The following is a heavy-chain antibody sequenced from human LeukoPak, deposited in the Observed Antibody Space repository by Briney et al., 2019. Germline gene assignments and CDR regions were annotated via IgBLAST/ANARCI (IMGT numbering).Heavy chain of an antibody. D-gene: IGHD5-12*01. CDR1: GFTLSSYW. V-gene: IGHV3-74*01. Sequence: GGSVRLSCAASGFTLSSYWMDWVRQAPGIGLVWVAGISRDGSTTTYAGSVKGRFTISRDNAKNTLYLQMNSLRAEDTAVYYCARVRLRSGYDTIDYWGQGTLVTVSS. CDR3: ARVRLRSGYDTIDY. J-gene: IGHJ4*02. CDR2: ISRDGSTT.